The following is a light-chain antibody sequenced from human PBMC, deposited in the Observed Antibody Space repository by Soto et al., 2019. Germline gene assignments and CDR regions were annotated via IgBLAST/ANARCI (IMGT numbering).Light chain of an antibody. J-gene: IGKJ5*01. CDR3: QQYSSWPIT. CDR2: AIS. V-gene: IGKV3-15*01. CDR1: QSVNNN. Sequence: EIVMTQSPATLSVSPGERATLSCRAGQSVNNNYLAWYQQKPGQAPRLLIYAISTRATGIPARFSGSGSGTEFTLTISSLQSEDFAFYYCQQYSSWPITFGQGTRLEIK.